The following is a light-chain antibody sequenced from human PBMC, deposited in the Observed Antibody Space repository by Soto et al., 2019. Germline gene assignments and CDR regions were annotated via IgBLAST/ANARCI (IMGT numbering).Light chain of an antibody. Sequence: SSELTQPPSVSVSPGQTASITCSGDKLGDKYACWYQQKPGQSPVLVIYQDSKRPSGIPERFSGSNSGNTATLTISGTQAMDEADYYCQAWDSSILAVFGGGTQLTVL. J-gene: IGLJ2*01. V-gene: IGLV3-1*01. CDR3: QAWDSSILAV. CDR1: KLGDKY. CDR2: QDS.